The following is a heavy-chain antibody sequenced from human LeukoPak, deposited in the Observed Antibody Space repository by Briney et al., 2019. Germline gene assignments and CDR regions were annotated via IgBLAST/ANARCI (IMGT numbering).Heavy chain of an antibody. J-gene: IGHJ6*03. CDR1: GGSISSYY. Sequence: SETLSLTCTVSGGSISSYYWSWIRQPPGKGLEWIGYIYYSGSTNYNPSLKSRVTISVDTSKNQFSLKLSSVTAADTAVYYCARGGGLLSYYYYMDVWGKGTTVTISS. CDR2: IYYSGST. D-gene: IGHD2-2*01. CDR3: ARGGGLLSYYYYMDV. V-gene: IGHV4-59*01.